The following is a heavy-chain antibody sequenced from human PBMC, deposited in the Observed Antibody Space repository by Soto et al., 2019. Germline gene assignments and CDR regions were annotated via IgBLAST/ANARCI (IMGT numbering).Heavy chain of an antibody. CDR3: ARLDSSGYYLPHYYYYGMDV. CDR1: GYSFASYW. V-gene: IGHV5-51*01. CDR2: IYPGDSDT. J-gene: IGHJ6*02. D-gene: IGHD3-22*01. Sequence: PGPALKSSCEGSGYSFASYWGGWVRQMPGKGLEWMGIIYPGDSDTRYSPSFQGQVTISADKSISTAYLQWSSLKASDTAMYYCARLDSSGYYLPHYYYYGMDVWGQGTTVTVSS.